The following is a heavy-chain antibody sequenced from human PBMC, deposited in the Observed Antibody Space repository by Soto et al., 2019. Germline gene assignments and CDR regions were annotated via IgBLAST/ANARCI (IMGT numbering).Heavy chain of an antibody. D-gene: IGHD5-18*01. V-gene: IGHV3-11*05. CDR2: ISSSSSYT. CDR3: TTAPQLVTTANYNYDMDV. J-gene: IGHJ6*02. Sequence: PGGSLRLSCAASGFTFSDYYMSWIRQAPGKGLEWLSYISSSSSYTNYAVSVKGRFTISRDNAKNSLYLQMNSLRAEDSAVYYCTTAPQLVTTANYNYDMDVWGQGTTVTVSS. CDR1: GFTFSDYY.